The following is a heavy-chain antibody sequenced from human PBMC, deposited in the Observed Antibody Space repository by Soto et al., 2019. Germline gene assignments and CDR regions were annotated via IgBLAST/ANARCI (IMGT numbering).Heavy chain of an antibody. J-gene: IGHJ4*02. D-gene: IGHD3-22*01. CDR3: ARDADYSDSSGCFDY. V-gene: IGHV1-18*04. Sequence: GASVKVSCKASGYTFTSYGISWVRQAPGQGLEWMGWISAYNGNTNYAQKLQGRVTMTTDTSTSTAYMELRSLRSDDTAVYYCARDADYSDSSGCFDYWGRGTRVTGSS. CDR1: GYTFTSYG. CDR2: ISAYNGNT.